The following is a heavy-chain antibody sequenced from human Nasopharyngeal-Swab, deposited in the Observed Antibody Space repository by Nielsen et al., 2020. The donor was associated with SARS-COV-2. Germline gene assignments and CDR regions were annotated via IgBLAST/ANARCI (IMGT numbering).Heavy chain of an antibody. CDR3: ARVGVGSSWSDYFDY. V-gene: IGHV4-31*03. D-gene: IGHD6-13*01. J-gene: IGHJ4*02. Sequence: SETLSLTCTVSGGSISSGGYYWSWIRQHPGKGLEWIGYNYYSGSTYYNPSLKSRVTISVDTSKNQFSLKLSSVTAADTAVYYCARVGVGSSWSDYFDYWGQGTLVTVSS. CDR1: GGSISSGGYY. CDR2: NYYSGST.